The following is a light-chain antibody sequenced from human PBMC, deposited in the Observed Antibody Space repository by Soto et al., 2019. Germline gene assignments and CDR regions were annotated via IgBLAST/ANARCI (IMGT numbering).Light chain of an antibody. Sequence: DIQMTQSPSTLSASVGDRVTITCRASQSISNWLAWYQQKPGKAPNLLIYDASSLEDGVPSRFSGSGSGTEVTLTISSLQPDDFATYYCQQYNSYSPSTFGQGTKLEIK. CDR2: DAS. CDR1: QSISNW. CDR3: QQYNSYSPST. V-gene: IGKV1-5*01. J-gene: IGKJ2*01.